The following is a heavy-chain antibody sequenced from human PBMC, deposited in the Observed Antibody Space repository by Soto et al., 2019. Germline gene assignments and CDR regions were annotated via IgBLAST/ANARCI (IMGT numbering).Heavy chain of an antibody. J-gene: IGHJ5*02. Sequence: QVTLKATGPVLVKPTETLTLRCTVSGLSISDSEMGVSWIRQPPGKALQWLAHIDSSGEKSYRTFLKSRLTTSKDTSKCQIVLIMTNMDPADTGTYYCARRHLAVAVSPWFDPCGQGILVTVSS. CDR1: GLSISDSEMG. D-gene: IGHD2-21*01. CDR3: ARRHLAVAVSPWFDP. CDR2: IDSSGEK. V-gene: IGHV2-26*01.